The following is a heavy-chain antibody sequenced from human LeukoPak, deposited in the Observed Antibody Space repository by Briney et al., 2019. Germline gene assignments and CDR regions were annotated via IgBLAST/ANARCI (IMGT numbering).Heavy chain of an antibody. Sequence: PSETLSLTCTVSGDSVSSGTYYWSWVRQPPGKGLEWIGFISYSGSTNYNPSLKSRITISVDMSKNQFSLKVRSVTAADTAVYYCAGGLYVWGQGTMVTVSS. D-gene: IGHD6-19*01. CDR3: AGGLYV. CDR1: GDSVSSGTYY. V-gene: IGHV4-61*01. J-gene: IGHJ3*01. CDR2: ISYSGST.